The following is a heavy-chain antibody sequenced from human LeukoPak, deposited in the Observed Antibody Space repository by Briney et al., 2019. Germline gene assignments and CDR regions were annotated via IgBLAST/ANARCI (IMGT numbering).Heavy chain of an antibody. CDR3: ARGRMGAGSSGYYFPHYYYYYYMDV. CDR1: GYTFTSYD. J-gene: IGHJ6*03. D-gene: IGHD3-22*01. V-gene: IGHV1-8*01. Sequence: GASVKVSCKASGYTFTSYDINWVRQATGQGLEWMGWMNPNSGNTGYAQKFQGRVTMTRSTSISTAYMELSSLRSEDTAVYYCARGRMGAGSSGYYFPHYYYYYYMDVWGKGPTVTISS. CDR2: MNPNSGNT.